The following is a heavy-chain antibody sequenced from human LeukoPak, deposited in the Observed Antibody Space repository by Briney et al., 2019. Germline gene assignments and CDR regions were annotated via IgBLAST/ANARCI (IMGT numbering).Heavy chain of an antibody. CDR1: GFTFSSYS. CDR3: APLHIFTPGAY. D-gene: IGHD3-9*01. Sequence: GGSLRLSCAASGFTFSSYSMNWVRQAPGKGLEWVSYISSSSSTIYYADSVKGRFTISRDNAKNSLYLQMNSLRAEDTAVYYCAPLHIFTPGAYWGQGTLVTVSS. V-gene: IGHV3-48*01. CDR2: ISSSSSTI. J-gene: IGHJ4*02.